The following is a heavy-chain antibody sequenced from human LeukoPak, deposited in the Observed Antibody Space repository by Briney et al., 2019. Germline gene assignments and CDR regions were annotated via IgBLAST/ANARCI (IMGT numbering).Heavy chain of an antibody. CDR2: INTGNGNT. CDR1: GYTFTTYA. V-gene: IGHV1-3*04. D-gene: IGHD2-21*02. Sequence: ASVKVSCKASGYTFTTYAMHWVRQAPGQRLECMGWINTGNGNTKYSQKFQGRVTITRDTSASTAYMDLSSLRSEDTAVYYCARNTETAIPLPYYFDYWGQGTLVTVSS. CDR3: ARNTETAIPLPYYFDY. J-gene: IGHJ4*02.